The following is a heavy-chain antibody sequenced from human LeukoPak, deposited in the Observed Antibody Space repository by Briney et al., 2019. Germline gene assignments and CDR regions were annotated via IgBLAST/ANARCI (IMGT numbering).Heavy chain of an antibody. J-gene: IGHJ4*02. Sequence: ASVKVSCKTSGYTFTKYYMHWVRQAPGQGLEWMGWMNPNSGNTGYAQKFQGRVTMTRNTSISTAYMELSSLRSEDTAVYYCSAIAVAGTSLFDYWGQGTLVTVSS. D-gene: IGHD6-19*01. CDR2: MNPNSGNT. CDR1: GYTFTKYY. V-gene: IGHV1-8*01. CDR3: SAIAVAGTSLFDY.